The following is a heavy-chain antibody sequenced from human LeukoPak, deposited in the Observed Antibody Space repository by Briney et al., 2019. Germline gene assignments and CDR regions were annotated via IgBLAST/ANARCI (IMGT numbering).Heavy chain of an antibody. J-gene: IGHJ4*02. Sequence: GGSLRLSCAASGFSFSSYGMHWVRQAPGKGLEWVAVVSYDASKYYHADSVKGRFTISRDNSKNTLYLQMDSLKPDDTAVYYCAKDRPLYSGSQHSDFWGQGTLVTVSS. CDR1: GFSFSSYG. D-gene: IGHD1-26*01. CDR3: AKDRPLYSGSQHSDF. V-gene: IGHV3-30*18. CDR2: VSYDASKY.